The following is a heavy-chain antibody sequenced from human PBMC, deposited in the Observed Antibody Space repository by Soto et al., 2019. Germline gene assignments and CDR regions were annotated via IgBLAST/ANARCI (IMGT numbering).Heavy chain of an antibody. D-gene: IGHD1-26*01. J-gene: IGHJ5*02. Sequence: EVQLLESGGGLVQPGGSLRLSCVASGFTFSSYAMSWVRQAPGKGLEWVSAISGSGGSTYYADSVKGRFTISRDNSKNTLYLQMNSLRAEDTAVYYCAKVSPLGATTDNWFDPWGQGTLVTVSS. CDR2: ISGSGGST. V-gene: IGHV3-23*01. CDR3: AKVSPLGATTDNWFDP. CDR1: GFTFSSYA.